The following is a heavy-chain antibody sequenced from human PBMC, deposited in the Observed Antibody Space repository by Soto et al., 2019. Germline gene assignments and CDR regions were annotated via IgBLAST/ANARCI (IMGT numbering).Heavy chain of an antibody. V-gene: IGHV3-7*01. J-gene: IGHJ4*02. CDR1: GFTFNTYW. Sequence: GGSLRLSCAASGFTFNTYWMSWVRQAPGKGLEWVANIKQDGSEKYYVDSMKGRFTISRDNAKYSLYLQMSSLRVEDTAVYYCARFSAWSSTTFADYWGQGTLVTVSS. D-gene: IGHD6-19*01. CDR2: IKQDGSEK. CDR3: ARFSAWSSTTFADY.